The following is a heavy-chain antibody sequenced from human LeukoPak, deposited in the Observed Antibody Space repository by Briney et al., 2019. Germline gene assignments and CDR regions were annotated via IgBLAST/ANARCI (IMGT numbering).Heavy chain of an antibody. J-gene: IGHJ4*02. Sequence: PVGSLRPSCAASGFTFSSYSMNWVRQAPGKGLEWVSYISSSSSTIYYADSVKGRFTISRDNAKNSLYLQMNSLRAEDTAVHYCARRGASSHFDYWGQGTLVTVSS. CDR3: ARRGASSHFDY. D-gene: IGHD1-26*01. V-gene: IGHV3-48*01. CDR1: GFTFSSYS. CDR2: ISSSSSTI.